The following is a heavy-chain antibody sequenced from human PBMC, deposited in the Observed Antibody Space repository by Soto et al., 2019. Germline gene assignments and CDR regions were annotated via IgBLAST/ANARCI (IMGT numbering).Heavy chain of an antibody. V-gene: IGHV4-39*01. D-gene: IGHD3-22*01. CDR2: IYYSAST. Sequence: PKTQSLTCTVSGGSISSSSYYWCWIRQPPGKGLEWIGSIYYSASTYYNPSLKSRVTISVDTSKNQFSLKLSYVTAADTAVYYCARLDYYDSSGYFDYWGQGTLVTVSS. J-gene: IGHJ4*02. CDR1: GGSISSSSYY. CDR3: ARLDYYDSSGYFDY.